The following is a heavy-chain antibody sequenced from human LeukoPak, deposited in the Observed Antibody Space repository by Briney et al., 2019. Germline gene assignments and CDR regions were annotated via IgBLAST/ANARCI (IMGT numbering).Heavy chain of an antibody. V-gene: IGHV3-7*01. J-gene: IGHJ4*02. CDR3: ARSGSSGYYYSPSNY. D-gene: IGHD3-22*01. CDR1: GFTFXXYW. CDR2: IKQDGSEK. Sequence: GXLRLXXXXSGFTFXXYWMSWVRQAPGKGLEWVANIKQDGSEKYYVDSVKGRFTISRDNAKNSLYLQMNSLRAEDTAVYYCARSGSSGYYYSPSNYWGQGTLVTVSS.